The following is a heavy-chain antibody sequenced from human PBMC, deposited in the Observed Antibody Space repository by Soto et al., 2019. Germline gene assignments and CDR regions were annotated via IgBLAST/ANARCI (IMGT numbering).Heavy chain of an antibody. CDR3: AKDRTVAARNFDY. Sequence: EVQLLESGGGLVQPGGSLRLSCAASGFAFSNYAMHWVRQAPGKGLEWVSSISTSIDATYYADSVKGRFTISRDDSKKTLYLQMNSLRAEDSAVYYCAKDRTVAARNFDYWGQGTQGTVSA. CDR2: ISTSIDAT. V-gene: IGHV3-23*01. CDR1: GFAFSNYA. J-gene: IGHJ4*02. D-gene: IGHD6-6*01.